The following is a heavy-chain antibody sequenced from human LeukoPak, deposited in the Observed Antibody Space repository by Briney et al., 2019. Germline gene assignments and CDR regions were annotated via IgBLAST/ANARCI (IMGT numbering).Heavy chain of an antibody. D-gene: IGHD3-10*01. Sequence: SETLSLTCTVSGGSISSYYWSWIRQPPGKGLEWIGYIYYSGSTNYNPSLKSRVTISVDTSKNQFSLKLSSVTAADTAVYYCARGGSRYGSGYNWFDPWGQGTLVTVSS. CDR1: GGSISSYY. V-gene: IGHV4-59*01. CDR2: IYYSGST. CDR3: ARGGSRYGSGYNWFDP. J-gene: IGHJ5*02.